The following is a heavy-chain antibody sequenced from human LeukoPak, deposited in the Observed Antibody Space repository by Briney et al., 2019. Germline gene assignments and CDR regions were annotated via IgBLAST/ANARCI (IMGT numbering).Heavy chain of an antibody. D-gene: IGHD2-15*01. J-gene: IGHJ6*02. V-gene: IGHV3-15*01. CDR2: IKSKTDGGTT. CDR3: TTDVYCSGGSCYSPYYYGMDV. Sequence: PGGSLRLPCAASGFTFSNAWMSWVRQAPGKGLEWVGRIKSKTDGGTTDYAAPVKGRFTISRDDSKNTLYLQMNSLKTEDTAVYYCTTDVYCSGGSCYSPYYYGMDVWGQGTTVTVSS. CDR1: GFTFSNAW.